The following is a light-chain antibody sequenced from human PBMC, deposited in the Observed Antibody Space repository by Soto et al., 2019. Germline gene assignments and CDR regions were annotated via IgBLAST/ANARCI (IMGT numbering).Light chain of an antibody. CDR1: QSVSSN. CDR2: GAS. CDR3: QQYNTWPLT. Sequence: EIVMTQYPATLSVSPGERATLSCRARQSVSSNLAWYQQKPGQPPRLLIYGASTRATGIPARFSGSGSETDFTLTISSLQSEDFAVYYCQQYNTWPLTFGAGTKVDNK. J-gene: IGKJ4*01. V-gene: IGKV3-15*01.